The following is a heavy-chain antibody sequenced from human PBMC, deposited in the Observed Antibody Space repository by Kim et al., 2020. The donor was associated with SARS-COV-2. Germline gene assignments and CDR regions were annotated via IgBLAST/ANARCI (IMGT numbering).Heavy chain of an antibody. CDR3: ARDSSYYMDV. CDR2: KK. Sequence: KKYYADSVKGLYTNSSDTSKNTLYLQMNSLTAEDTAVYYCARDSSYYMDVWGKGTTVTVSS. V-gene: IGHV3-33*01. J-gene: IGHJ6*03.